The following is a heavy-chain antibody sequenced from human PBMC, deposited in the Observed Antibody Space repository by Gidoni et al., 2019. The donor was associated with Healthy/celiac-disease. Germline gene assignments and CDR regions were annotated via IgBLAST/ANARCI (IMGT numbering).Heavy chain of an antibody. CDR1: GGSISSSRYY. CDR3: ASIHCSGGSCYPDY. V-gene: IGHV4-39*01. J-gene: IGHJ4*02. D-gene: IGHD2-15*01. Sequence: QLQLQESGPGLVKPSETLSLTCTVSGGSISSSRYYWGWLRQPPGKGLEWIGSIYYSGSTYYNPSLKSRVTISVDTSKNQFSLKLSSVTAADTAVYYCASIHCSGGSCYPDYWGQGTLVTVSS. CDR2: IYYSGST.